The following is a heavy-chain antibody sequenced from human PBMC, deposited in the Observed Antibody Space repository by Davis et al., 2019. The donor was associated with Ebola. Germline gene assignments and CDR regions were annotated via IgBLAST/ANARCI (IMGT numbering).Heavy chain of an antibody. V-gene: IGHV5-51*01. D-gene: IGHD2-2*01. CDR3: ARGDGGDIVVVPAARYDY. CDR2: IYPGDSDT. CDR1: GYSFTSYW. Sequence: GESLKISCKGSGYSFTSYWIGWVRQMPGKGLEWMGIIYPGDSDTRYSPSFQGQVTISADKSISTAYLQWSSLKASDTAMYYCARGDGGDIVVVPAARYDYWGQGTLVTVSS. J-gene: IGHJ4*02.